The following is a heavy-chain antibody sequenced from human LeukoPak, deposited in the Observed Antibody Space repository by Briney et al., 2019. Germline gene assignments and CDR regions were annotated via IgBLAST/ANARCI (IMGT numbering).Heavy chain of an antibody. Sequence: GGSLRLSCAASGFTFSSFSMSWVRQAPGKGLEWVPLISNGGHTYYADSVRGRFTISRDIAKNTLYLQMNSLRGEDTAIYYCAKESRHCGADCFSLLDCWGQGTLVTVSS. J-gene: IGHJ4*02. CDR2: ISNGGHT. D-gene: IGHD2-21*02. V-gene: IGHV3-23*01. CDR3: AKESRHCGADCFSLLDC. CDR1: GFTFSSFS.